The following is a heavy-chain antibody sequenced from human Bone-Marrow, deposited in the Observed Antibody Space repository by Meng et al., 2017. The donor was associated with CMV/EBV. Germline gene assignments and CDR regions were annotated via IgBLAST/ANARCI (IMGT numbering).Heavy chain of an antibody. CDR2: IIPILGIA. V-gene: IGHV1-69*04. J-gene: IGHJ6*02. CDR3: ARDGPFRDYYYGMDV. CDR1: GGTFSSYT. Sequence: SVKVSCKASGGTFSSYTISWVRQAPGQGLGWMGRIIPILGIANYAQKFQGRVTITADKSTSTAYMELSSLRSEDTAVYYCARDGPFRDYYYGMDVWGQGTTVTVSS.